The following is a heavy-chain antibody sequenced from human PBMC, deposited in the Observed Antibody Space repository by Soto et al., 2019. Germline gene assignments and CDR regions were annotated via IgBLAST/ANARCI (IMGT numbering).Heavy chain of an antibody. Sequence: QVQLQESGPGLVKPSQTLSLTCTVSGGSISSGDYYWSWIRQPPGKGLEWIGYIYYSGSTYYNPSLKSRVTISVDTSKNQFSLKLSSVTAADTAVYYCARARGGMIVASNFDYWGQGTLVTVSS. D-gene: IGHD3-22*01. V-gene: IGHV4-30-4*01. J-gene: IGHJ4*02. CDR1: GGSISSGDYY. CDR3: ARARGGMIVASNFDY. CDR2: IYYSGST.